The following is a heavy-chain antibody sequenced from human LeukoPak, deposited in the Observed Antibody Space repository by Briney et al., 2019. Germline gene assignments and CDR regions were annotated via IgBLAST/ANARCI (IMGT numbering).Heavy chain of an antibody. J-gene: IGHJ6*03. CDR2: IIPIFGTA. CDR1: GGTFSSYA. Sequence: ASVKVSCKASGGTFSSYAISWVRQAPGQGLEWMGGIIPIFGTANYAQKFQGRVTITADESTSTAYMKLSSLRSEDTAVYYCARVHYYGSGSYVTAFYYYMDVWGKGTTVTVSS. D-gene: IGHD3-10*01. CDR3: ARVHYYGSGSYVTAFYYYMDV. V-gene: IGHV1-69*13.